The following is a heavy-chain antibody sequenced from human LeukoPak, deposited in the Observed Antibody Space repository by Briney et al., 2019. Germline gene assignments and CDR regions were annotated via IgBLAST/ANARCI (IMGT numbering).Heavy chain of an antibody. Sequence: ASVKVSCKASGYTFTSYDINWVRQATGQGLEWMGWMNPNSGNTGYAQKFQGRVAMTRNTSISTAYMELSSLRSEDTAVYYCAREVAGAGNWFDPWGQGTLVTVPS. CDR2: MNPNSGNT. CDR3: AREVAGAGNWFDP. D-gene: IGHD7-27*01. CDR1: GYTFTSYD. V-gene: IGHV1-8*01. J-gene: IGHJ5*02.